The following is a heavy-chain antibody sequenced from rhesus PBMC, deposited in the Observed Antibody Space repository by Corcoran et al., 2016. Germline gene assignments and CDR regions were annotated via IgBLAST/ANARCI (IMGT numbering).Heavy chain of an antibody. V-gene: IGHV4S10*01. D-gene: IGHD3-16*01. Sequence: QVQLQESGPGVVKPSETLSLTCAVSGGSISDSYRWSWIRQPPGKGLEWSGYIYGSSTNTNYNPSLKSRVTIAKDTSKNQCALKLSSVTAADTAVYYCARYSGSYYYFPSYFDYWGQGVLVTVSS. J-gene: IGHJ4*01. CDR1: GGSISDSYR. CDR2: IYGSSTNT. CDR3: ARYSGSYYYFPSYFDY.